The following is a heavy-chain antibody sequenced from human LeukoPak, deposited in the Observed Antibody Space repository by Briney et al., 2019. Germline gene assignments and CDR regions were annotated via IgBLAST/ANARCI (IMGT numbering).Heavy chain of an antibody. V-gene: IGHV1-18*01. J-gene: IGHJ4*02. D-gene: IGHD6-13*01. CDR1: GYTFTSYG. CDR3: ARGSSSWTLYSPFDY. Sequence: ASVKVSCKASGYTFTSYGISWVRQAPGQGLEWMGWISAYNGNTNYAQKLQGRVTMTTDTSTSTAYMELRSLRSDDTAVYYCARGSSSWTLYSPFDYWGQGTLVTVSS. CDR2: ISAYNGNT.